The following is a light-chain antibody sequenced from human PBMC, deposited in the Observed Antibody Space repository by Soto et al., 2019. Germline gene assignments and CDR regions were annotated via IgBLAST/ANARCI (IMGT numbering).Light chain of an antibody. V-gene: IGKV3-15*01. CDR3: QHGRT. J-gene: IGKJ1*01. CDR2: DAS. Sequence: TQSPATVSVSPGERATLSCRGSENVYGNVAWYQHRPGQAPRLLIYDASTRATDIHARFSASGSGTEFSVIISSLQSADFAVYFCQHGRTFGQGTKGKMK. CDR1: ENVYGN.